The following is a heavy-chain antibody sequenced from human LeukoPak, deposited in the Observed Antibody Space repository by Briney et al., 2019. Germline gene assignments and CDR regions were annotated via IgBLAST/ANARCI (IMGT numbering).Heavy chain of an antibody. CDR1: GFTFSSYD. CDR2: IGTAGDT. Sequence: GGSLRLSCAASGFTFSSYDMHWVRQATGKGLEWVSAIGTAGDTYYPGSVKGRFTISRDNSKNTLYLQMNSLRAEDTAVYYCANLGVVVVVADRRGFDYWGQGTLVTVSS. J-gene: IGHJ4*02. V-gene: IGHV3-13*01. D-gene: IGHD2-15*01. CDR3: ANLGVVVVVADRRGFDY.